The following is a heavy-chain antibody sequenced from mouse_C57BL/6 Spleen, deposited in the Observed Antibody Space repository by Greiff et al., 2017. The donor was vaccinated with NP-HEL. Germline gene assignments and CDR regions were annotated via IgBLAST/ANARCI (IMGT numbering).Heavy chain of an antibody. CDR2: IDPEDGDT. V-gene: IGHV14-1*01. Sequence: VQLQQSGAELVRPGASVKLSCTASGFTFTDYYMHWVKQRPEQGLEWIGRIDPEDGDTEYAAKFQGKATMTADTSSNTAYMQLSSLTSEDTAVYYCTRIDTVVEDWFDYWGQGTPLTVSS. J-gene: IGHJ2*01. CDR3: TRIDTVVEDWFDY. CDR1: GFTFTDYY. D-gene: IGHD1-1*01.